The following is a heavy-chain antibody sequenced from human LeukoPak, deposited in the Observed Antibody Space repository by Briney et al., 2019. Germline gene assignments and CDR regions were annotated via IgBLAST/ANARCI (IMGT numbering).Heavy chain of an antibody. CDR1: GFIFSSYD. CDR2: ISRAGDRT. J-gene: IGHJ3*01. V-gene: IGHV3-23*01. Sequence: GGSLRLSCVGSGFIFSSYDMGWVRQAPGKGLEWVSSISRAGDRTYYEDSVKGRFTISRDNSRNTMYLQMNSLRAEDTAVYYCARGESFAFDVWGQGSMVTVSS. CDR3: ARGESFAFDV.